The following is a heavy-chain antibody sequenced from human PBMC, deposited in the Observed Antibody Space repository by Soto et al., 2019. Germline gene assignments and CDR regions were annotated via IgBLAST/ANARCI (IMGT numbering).Heavy chain of an antibody. V-gene: IGHV4-4*07. J-gene: IGHJ4*02. CDR3: ARGSSRWDY. D-gene: IGHD6-13*01. Sequence: SETPSPTCAVPCGSISSFFWSWIRQPAGKGLEWVGRIYSGGRNNYNPPLKSRVTMSVDTSKNQFSLRLSSVTAADTAMYYCARGSSRWDYWGQGTLVTVSS. CDR2: IYSGGRN. CDR1: CGSISSFF.